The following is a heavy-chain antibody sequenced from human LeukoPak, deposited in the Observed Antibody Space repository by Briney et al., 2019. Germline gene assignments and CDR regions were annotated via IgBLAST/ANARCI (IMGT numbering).Heavy chain of an antibody. CDR1: GCKFTSSW. Sequence: LGESLKISCQAFGCKFTSSWIGWVRQMPGKGLECMGIIYPGDSDTRYSPSFQGQVTISADKSISTAYLHWSRLKASDTAMFYCAKLKNYDAFDMWGQGTMVTVSS. V-gene: IGHV5-51*01. D-gene: IGHD2/OR15-2a*01. CDR3: AKLKNYDAFDM. J-gene: IGHJ3*02. CDR2: IYPGDSDT.